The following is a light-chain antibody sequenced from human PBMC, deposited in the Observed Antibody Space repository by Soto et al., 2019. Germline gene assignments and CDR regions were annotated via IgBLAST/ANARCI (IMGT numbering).Light chain of an antibody. CDR2: GAS. J-gene: IGKJ1*01. Sequence: EIVMTQSPATLSVSPGERATLSCRASQSVSSKLAWYQQKPGQAPRLLIYGASTRATGIPARFSGSGSGTDFTLTISSLEPEDFAVYYCQQYGSSPWTFGQGTKVDNK. V-gene: IGKV3-15*01. CDR1: QSVSSK. CDR3: QQYGSSPWT.